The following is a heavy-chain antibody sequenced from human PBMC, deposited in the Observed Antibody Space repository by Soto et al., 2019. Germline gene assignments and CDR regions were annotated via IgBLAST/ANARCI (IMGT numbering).Heavy chain of an antibody. Sequence: EEQLVESGGGLVQPGGSLRLSCAASGFTVSDHYMTWVRQAPGKGLEWVSVIYSGGSTYYADSVKGRFTISRDNAKNTMYLQRNSLRAEYTAVYYCARDHTVTFPSYDYYGMDVWGQGTTVIVSS. V-gene: IGHV3-66*01. CDR1: GFTVSDHY. D-gene: IGHD3-3*01. CDR3: ARDHTVTFPSYDYYGMDV. J-gene: IGHJ6*02. CDR2: IYSGGST.